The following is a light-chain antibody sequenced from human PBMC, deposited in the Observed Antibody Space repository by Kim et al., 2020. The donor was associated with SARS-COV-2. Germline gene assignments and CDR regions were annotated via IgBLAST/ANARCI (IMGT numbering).Light chain of an antibody. CDR3: QAWDSRIVV. J-gene: IGLJ2*01. CDR1: KLGDKY. Sequence: SYELTQPPSVSVSPGQTASITCSGDKLGDKYACWYQQKPGQSPVLVIYQDSKRPSGIPERFSGSNSGNTATLTISGPQAMDEADYYCQAWDSRIVVFGGG. V-gene: IGLV3-1*01. CDR2: QDS.